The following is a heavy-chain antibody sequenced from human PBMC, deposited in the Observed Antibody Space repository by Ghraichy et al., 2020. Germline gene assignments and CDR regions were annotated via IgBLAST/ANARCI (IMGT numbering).Heavy chain of an antibody. CDR2: ISGSGGST. D-gene: IGHD3-10*01. Sequence: GGSLRLSCAASGFTFSSYAMSWVRPAPGKGLEWVSAISGSGGSTYYADSVKGRFTISRDNSKNTLYLQMNSLRAEDTAVYYCAKVRPDYYGSGSFDYWGQGTLVTVSS. V-gene: IGHV3-23*01. CDR3: AKVRPDYYGSGSFDY. J-gene: IGHJ4*02. CDR1: GFTFSSYA.